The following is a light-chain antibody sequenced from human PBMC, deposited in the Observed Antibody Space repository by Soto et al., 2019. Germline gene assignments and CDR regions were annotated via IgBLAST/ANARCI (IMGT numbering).Light chain of an antibody. Sequence: EIVLTQSPATLSLSPGERATLSCRASQRVSSSLAWYQQKPGQAPRLLIYEAANRATGIPARFSGSGSGTDFTFSLSSVEPEDFAVYYCQQRSNWPHTFGQGTKLEIK. V-gene: IGKV3-11*01. CDR1: QRVSSS. CDR3: QQRSNWPHT. CDR2: EAA. J-gene: IGKJ2*01.